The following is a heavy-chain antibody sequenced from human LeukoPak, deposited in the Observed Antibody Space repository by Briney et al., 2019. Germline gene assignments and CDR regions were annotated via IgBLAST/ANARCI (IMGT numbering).Heavy chain of an antibody. J-gene: IGHJ5*02. CDR3: ARDLGLKYGSGTYTFDP. V-gene: IGHV3-33*01. CDR2: IWYDGSHQ. CDR1: GFSFSTYG. D-gene: IGHD3-10*01. Sequence: GGSLRLPCAASGFSFSTYGMHWVRQAPGKGPEWVAVIWYDGSHQYYTDSVKGRFTISRDMSTNTLHLQMNSLRVDDTALYYCARDLGLKYGSGTYTFDPWGQGTLVIVS.